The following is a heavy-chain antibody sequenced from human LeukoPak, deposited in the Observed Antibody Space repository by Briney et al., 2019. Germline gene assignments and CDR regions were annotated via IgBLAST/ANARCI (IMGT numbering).Heavy chain of an antibody. Sequence: GGSLRLSCAASGFTFSNYAMSWVRQAPGKGLEWVSAISGSGGSTYYADSVKGRFTISRDNSKNTLYLQMNSLRAEDTAVYYCAEVPGGGAMSFDYWGQGTLVTVSS. J-gene: IGHJ4*02. CDR3: AEVPGGGAMSFDY. V-gene: IGHV3-23*01. CDR1: GFTFSNYA. D-gene: IGHD3-16*01. CDR2: ISGSGGST.